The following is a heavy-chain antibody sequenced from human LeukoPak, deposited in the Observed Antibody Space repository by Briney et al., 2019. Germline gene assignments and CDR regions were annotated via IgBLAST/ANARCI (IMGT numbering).Heavy chain of an antibody. V-gene: IGHV4-59*12. Sequence: SETLSLTCTISGGSITSYYWTWVRQPPGKGLEWIGHIFYSGSTNYNPSLKSRVTISVDTSKSQFSLKLSSVTAADTAVYYCARGGEENWFDPWGQGTLVTVSS. J-gene: IGHJ5*02. CDR1: GGSITSYY. CDR2: IFYSGST. CDR3: ARGGEENWFDP.